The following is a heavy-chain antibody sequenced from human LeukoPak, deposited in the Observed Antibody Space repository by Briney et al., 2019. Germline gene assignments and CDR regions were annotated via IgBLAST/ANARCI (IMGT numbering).Heavy chain of an antibody. CDR3: ATAIVVVVAATTYFDY. CDR2: FDPEDGET. D-gene: IGHD2-15*01. V-gene: IGHV1-24*01. Sequence: ASVKVSCKVSGYTLTELSMHWVRQAPGKGLEWMGGFDPEDGETTYAQKFQGRVTMTEDTSTDTAYMELSSLRSEDTAVYYCATAIVVVVAATTYFDYWGQGTLVTVSS. J-gene: IGHJ4*02. CDR1: GYTLTELS.